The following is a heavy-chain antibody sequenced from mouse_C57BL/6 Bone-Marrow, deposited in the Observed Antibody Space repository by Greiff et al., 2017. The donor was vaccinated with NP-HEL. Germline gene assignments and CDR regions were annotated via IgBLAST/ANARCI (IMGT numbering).Heavy chain of an antibody. J-gene: IGHJ2*01. CDR1: GFTFSSYA. Sequence: EVQVVESGGGLVKPGGSLKLSCAASGFTFSSYAMSWVRQTPEKRLEWVATISDGGSYTYYPDNVKGRFTISRDNAKNNLYLQMSHLKSEDTAMYYCARGARFDYWGQGTTLTVSS. V-gene: IGHV5-4*01. CDR3: ARGARFDY. CDR2: ISDGGSYT.